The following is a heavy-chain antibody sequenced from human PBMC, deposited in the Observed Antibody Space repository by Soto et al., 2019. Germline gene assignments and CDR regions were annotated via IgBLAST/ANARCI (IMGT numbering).Heavy chain of an antibody. D-gene: IGHD2-2*01. J-gene: IGHJ3*02. CDR3: ARVLVGPAFDI. CDR1: GGSISSYY. V-gene: IGHV4-59*01. CDR2: IYYSGST. Sequence: SETLSLTCTVSGGSISSYYWSWIRQPPGNGLEWIGYIYYSGSTNYNPSLKSRVTISVDTSKNQFSLKLISVTAADTAVYYCARVLVGPAFDIWGQGTMVTVSS.